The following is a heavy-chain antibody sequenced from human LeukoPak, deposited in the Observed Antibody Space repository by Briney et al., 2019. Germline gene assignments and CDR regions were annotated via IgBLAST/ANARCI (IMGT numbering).Heavy chain of an antibody. J-gene: IGHJ5*02. CDR1: GFNFGDYY. V-gene: IGHV3-11*06. D-gene: IGHD6-13*01. CDR3: ARDALSWHAAERHAAGSP. CDR2: ISSSSSYT. Sequence: GGSLRLSCAASGFNFGDYYMGWIRQAPGKGLEWVSHISSSSSYTKYADSVKGRFTISRDNARNSLYLQMNSLRAEDTAVYYCARDALSWHAAERHAAGSPWGQGTLVTVSS.